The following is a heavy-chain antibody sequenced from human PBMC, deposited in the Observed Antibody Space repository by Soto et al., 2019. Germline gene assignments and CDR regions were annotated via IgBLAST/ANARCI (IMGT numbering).Heavy chain of an antibody. Sequence: PSETLSLTCAVSGGSISGGGYSWSWIRQPPGKGLEWIGYIYHSGSTYYNPSLKSRVTISVDRSKNQFSLKLSSVTAADTAVYYCARANDFLDYYFDYWGQGTLVTVSS. CDR2: IYHSGST. CDR3: ARANDFLDYYFDY. D-gene: IGHD3-3*01. J-gene: IGHJ4*02. CDR1: GGSISGGGYS. V-gene: IGHV4-30-2*01.